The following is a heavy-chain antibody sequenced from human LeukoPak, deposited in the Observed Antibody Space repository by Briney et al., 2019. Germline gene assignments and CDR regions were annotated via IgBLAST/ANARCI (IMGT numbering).Heavy chain of an antibody. CDR1: GFTFDDYA. V-gene: IGHV3-9*01. Sequence: GGSLRLSCAASGFTFDDYAMHWVRQAPGKGLEWVSGISWNSGVIGYADSVKGRFTISRDNSKNTLYLQMNSLRAEDTAVYYCAREGGFIVVVTAKGHYFDYWGQGTLVTVSS. J-gene: IGHJ4*02. D-gene: IGHD2-21*02. CDR2: ISWNSGVI. CDR3: AREGGFIVVVTAKGHYFDY.